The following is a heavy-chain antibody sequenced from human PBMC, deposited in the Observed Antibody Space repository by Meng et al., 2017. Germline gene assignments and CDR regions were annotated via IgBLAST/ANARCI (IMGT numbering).Heavy chain of an antibody. CDR3: AREVGTSRPFEY. CDR1: RVMASCKGAG. V-gene: IGHV6-1*01. D-gene: IGHD1-26*01. J-gene: IGHJ4*02. Sequence: SRPVHVNRSITLYLTCAISRVMASCKGAGWSWIRLSPSIVLEWLGRTYYRSKWYYDYAISVKGRMSVNADTSKNQFSLQLNSVTPVDTAVYYCAREVGTSRPFEYWGQGTLVTVSS. CDR2: TYYRSKWYY.